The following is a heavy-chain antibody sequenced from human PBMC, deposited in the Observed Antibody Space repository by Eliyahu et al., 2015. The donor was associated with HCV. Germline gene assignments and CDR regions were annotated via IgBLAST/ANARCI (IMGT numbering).Heavy chain of an antibody. Sequence: SLRLSCAASGFSFDDHGMSWVRQAPGKGLEWVAGISWNGGSTGYADSVKGRFTISRDNAKNSLYLQMNSLRAEDTALYRCARDPGPGGRVLDLWGRGTLVTVSS. CDR3: ARDPGPGGRVLDL. J-gene: IGHJ2*01. CDR1: GFSFDDHG. CDR2: ISWNGGST. V-gene: IGHV3-20*01.